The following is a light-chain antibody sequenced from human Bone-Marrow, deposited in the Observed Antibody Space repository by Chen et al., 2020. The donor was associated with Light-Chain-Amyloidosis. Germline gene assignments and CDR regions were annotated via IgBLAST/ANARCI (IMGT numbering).Light chain of an antibody. CDR3: QQYGTSPLT. CDR1: QTISSNY. V-gene: IGKV3-20*01. J-gene: IGKJ4*01. Sequence: IVLTQSPGPLSLSPGEGANLSCRDSQTISSNYLTWYQQKFGQAPRLLIYGSSSRATGIPDRFTGSGSGTDFTLTINRLEPEDFAMYYCQQYGTSPLTFGGGTKVEIK. CDR2: GSS.